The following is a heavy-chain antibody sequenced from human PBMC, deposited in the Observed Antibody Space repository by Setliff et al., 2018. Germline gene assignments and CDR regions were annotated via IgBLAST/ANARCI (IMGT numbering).Heavy chain of an antibody. D-gene: IGHD3-22*01. Sequence: PSETLSLTCAVYGASFSGNYWSWIRQPPGKGLEWIGEMNPSGSTNYNPSLKSRVTFSVDTSKSQFSLKLTSVTAADTAVYYCRVWVTMIEMESWGQGTLVTVSS. CDR2: MNPSGST. J-gene: IGHJ4*02. V-gene: IGHV4-34*01. CDR1: GASFSGNY. CDR3: RVWVTMIEMES.